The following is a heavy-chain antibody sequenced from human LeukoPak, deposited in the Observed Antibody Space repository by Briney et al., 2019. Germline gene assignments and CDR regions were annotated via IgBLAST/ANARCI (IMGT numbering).Heavy chain of an antibody. CDR3: ARGGGSGGYRVSPLDY. V-gene: IGHV4-59*01. Sequence: SETLSLTCTVSGGSISSYYWSWIRQPPGKGLEWIGYIYYSGSTNYNPSLKSRVTISVDTSKNQFSLKLSSVTAADTAVYYCARGGGSGGYRVSPLDYWGQGTLVTVSS. D-gene: IGHD3-10*01. CDR2: IYYSGST. CDR1: GGSISSYY. J-gene: IGHJ4*02.